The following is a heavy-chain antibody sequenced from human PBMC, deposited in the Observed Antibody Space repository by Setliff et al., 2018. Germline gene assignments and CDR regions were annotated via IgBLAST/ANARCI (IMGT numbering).Heavy chain of an antibody. J-gene: IGHJ6*02. V-gene: IGHV4-34*01. Sequence: SETLSLTCAVYGGSFSGYYWSWIRQPPGKGLEWIGEINHSGSTNYNPSLKSRVTILVDTSKNQFSLKLSSVTAADTAVYYCARKKTVYWYYGMDVWGQGTTVTVSS. CDR1: GGSFSGYY. CDR2: INHSGST. D-gene: IGHD2-15*01. CDR3: ARKKTVYWYYGMDV.